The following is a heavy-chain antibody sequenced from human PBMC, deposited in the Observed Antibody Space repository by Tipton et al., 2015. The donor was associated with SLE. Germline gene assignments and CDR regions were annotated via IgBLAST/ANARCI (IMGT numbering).Heavy chain of an antibody. V-gene: IGHV3-7*01. D-gene: IGHD6-13*01. CDR3: ARRRWTSHLVLPLDI. CDR1: GFTFSTYA. CDR2: IKQAGSEK. Sequence: SLRLSCAASGFTFSTYAMSWVRQAPGKGLEWVANIKQAGSEKYYVDPVKGRFTISRDNAKNSLFLQMDSLRAEDTAVYFCARRRWTSHLVLPLDIWGQGTMVTVSS. J-gene: IGHJ3*02.